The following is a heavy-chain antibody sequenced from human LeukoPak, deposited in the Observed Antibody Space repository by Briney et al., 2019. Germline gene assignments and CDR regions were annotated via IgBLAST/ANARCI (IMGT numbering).Heavy chain of an antibody. J-gene: IGHJ4*02. CDR1: GFTFSSYS. CDR2: ISGSGGST. CDR3: AKRGEGGYIGRYYFDN. D-gene: IGHD5-12*01. Sequence: QTGGSLRLSCAASGFTFSSYSMSWVRQAPGKGLEWVSAISGSGGSTYYADSVKGRFTISRDNSKNTLYLQMTSLRAEDTAVYYCAKRGEGGYIGRYYFDNWGQGTLVTVSS. V-gene: IGHV3-23*01.